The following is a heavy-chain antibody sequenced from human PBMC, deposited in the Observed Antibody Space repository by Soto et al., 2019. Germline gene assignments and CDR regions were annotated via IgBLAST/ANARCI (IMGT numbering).Heavy chain of an antibody. V-gene: IGHV4-39*07. CDR1: GGSIINNNYY. Sequence: PSETLSLTCTVSGGSIINNNYYWGWIRQPPGKGLEWIGNIYYSGSTYYNPSLKSRVTISVDTSKNQFSLKLSSVTAADTAVYYCARLAGGGYASITIFGVVQNWFDPWGQGTLVTVSS. J-gene: IGHJ5*02. CDR2: IYYSGST. D-gene: IGHD3-3*01. CDR3: ARLAGGGYASITIFGVVQNWFDP.